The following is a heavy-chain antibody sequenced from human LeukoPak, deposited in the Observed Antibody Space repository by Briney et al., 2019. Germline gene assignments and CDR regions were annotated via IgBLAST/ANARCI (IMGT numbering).Heavy chain of an antibody. CDR2: IYTSGST. D-gene: IGHD3-10*01. V-gene: IGHV4-4*07. CDR3: ARAHITMVRGVPNWFDP. J-gene: IGHJ5*02. CDR1: GGSISSYY. Sequence: SETLSLTRTVSGGSISSYYWSWIRQPAGKGLEWIGRIYTSGSTNYNPSLKSRVTMSVDTSKNQFSLKLSSVTAADTAVYYCARAHITMVRGVPNWFDPWGQGTLVTVSS.